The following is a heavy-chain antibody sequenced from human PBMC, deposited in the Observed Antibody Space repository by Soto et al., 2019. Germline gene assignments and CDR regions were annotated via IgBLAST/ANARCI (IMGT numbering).Heavy chain of an antibody. D-gene: IGHD4-17*01. CDR2: IKSKTDGGTT. J-gene: IGHJ4*02. V-gene: IGHV3-15*01. CDR3: TAGLSGGDYVLALNFDY. Sequence: EVQLVESGGGLVKPGGSLRLSCAASGFTFSNAWMSWVRQAPGKGLEWVGRIKSKTDGGTTDYAAPVKGRFTISRDDSKNTLYLQMNSLKTEDTAVYYCTAGLSGGDYVLALNFDYWGQGTLVTVSS. CDR1: GFTFSNAW.